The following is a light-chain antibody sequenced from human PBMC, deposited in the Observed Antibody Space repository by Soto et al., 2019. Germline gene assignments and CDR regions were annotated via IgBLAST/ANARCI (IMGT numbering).Light chain of an antibody. CDR1: SGHSTYA. J-gene: IGLJ2*01. CDR2: LNSDGSH. CDR3: QTWVGNDNVV. V-gene: IGLV4-69*01. Sequence: QLVLTQSPSASASLGASVKVTCTLSSGHSTYAIAWHQQQPEKGPRYLMKLNSDGSHSKGDGIPDRFSGSSSGAERYLTISSLQSEDEADYYCQTWVGNDNVVFGGGTKLTV.